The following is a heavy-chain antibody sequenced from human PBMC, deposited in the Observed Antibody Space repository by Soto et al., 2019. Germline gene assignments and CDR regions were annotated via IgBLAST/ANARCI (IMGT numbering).Heavy chain of an antibody. CDR1: GYTFTSYA. D-gene: IGHD1-26*01. Sequence: QVQLVQSGAEVKKPGASVKVSCNASGYTFTSYAMHWVRQAPGQRLEWMGWINAGNGNTKYSQKFQGRVTITRDTSASTAYMELSSLRSEDTAVYYCARAYSIVGADYWGQGTLVTVSS. J-gene: IGHJ4*02. CDR3: ARAYSIVGADY. V-gene: IGHV1-3*01. CDR2: INAGNGNT.